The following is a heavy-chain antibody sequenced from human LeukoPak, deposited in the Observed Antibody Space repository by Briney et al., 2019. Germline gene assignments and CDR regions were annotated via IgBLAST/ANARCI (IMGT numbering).Heavy chain of an antibody. CDR2: ISSDGSTT. D-gene: IGHD2-2*01. V-gene: IGHV3-74*03. J-gene: IGHJ4*02. CDR3: ARALDSSSSRYQAFEY. CDR1: GFTFSTYW. Sequence: GGSLRFSCAASGFTFSTYWMHWVRQAPGKGLVWVSRISSDGSTTKYADSVKGRFTISRDNAKNTLYLQMNSLRAEDAAVYYCARALDSSSSRYQAFEYWGQGTLVTVSS.